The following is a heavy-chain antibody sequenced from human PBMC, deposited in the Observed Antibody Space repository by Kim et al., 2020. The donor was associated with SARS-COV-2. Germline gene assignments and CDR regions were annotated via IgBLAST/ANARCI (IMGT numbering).Heavy chain of an antibody. CDR2: ISGYNGNT. J-gene: IGHJ4*02. V-gene: IGHV1-18*01. Sequence: ASVKVSCKASGYTFTAYGISWVRQAPEQGLEWMGWISGYNGNTKYSETLQGRVTMTIDTSTTTADMELRGLRSDDTAVYYCAQLYGSGSFSDFWGQGSLVTVSA. CDR1: GYTFTAYG. CDR3: AQLYGSGSFSDF. D-gene: IGHD3-10*01.